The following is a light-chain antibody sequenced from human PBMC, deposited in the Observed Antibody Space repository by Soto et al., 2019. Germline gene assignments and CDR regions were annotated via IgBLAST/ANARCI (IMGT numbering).Light chain of an antibody. CDR3: QQYETFSGT. Sequence: DIQMTQAPSTLSASVGDTVTVTCRASQSVSCWWAWYQQKPGEAPKLLIYDASALPLGVPSRFSGSGSGTKFTLTIASLQPDDFATYYCQQYETFSGTFGPGTKVEI. V-gene: IGKV1-5*01. CDR1: QSVSCW. J-gene: IGKJ1*01. CDR2: DAS.